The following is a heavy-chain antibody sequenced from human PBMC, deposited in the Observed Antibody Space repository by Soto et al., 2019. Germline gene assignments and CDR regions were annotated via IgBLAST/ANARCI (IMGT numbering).Heavy chain of an antibody. Sequence: ASVKVSCKASGYTFSNYDINWVRQATGQGLEWMGWLNPNTDKTGSAQKFQDRVTMTRNTSISTAYLELGGLRSDDTAVYYCAREIKGLHPSAFDILGPVTRVTVSS. CDR2: LNPNTDKT. CDR3: AREIKGLHPSAFDI. CDR1: GYTFSNYD. V-gene: IGHV1-8*01. J-gene: IGHJ3*02. D-gene: IGHD5-12*01.